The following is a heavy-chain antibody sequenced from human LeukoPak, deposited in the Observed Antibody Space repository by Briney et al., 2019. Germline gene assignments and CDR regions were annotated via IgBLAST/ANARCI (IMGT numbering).Heavy chain of an antibody. CDR2: IYTSGSA. Sequence: SETLSLTCTGAGGSISSYYWSWIRQPAGKGVEWIGRIYTSGSANYNPYLKSRVTMSVDTSKNQFSLKLSSVTAADTAVYYCARDTFLAALGYFDYWGQGTLVTVSS. CDR3: ARDTFLAALGYFDY. D-gene: IGHD6-6*01. CDR1: GGSISSYY. J-gene: IGHJ4*02. V-gene: IGHV4-4*07.